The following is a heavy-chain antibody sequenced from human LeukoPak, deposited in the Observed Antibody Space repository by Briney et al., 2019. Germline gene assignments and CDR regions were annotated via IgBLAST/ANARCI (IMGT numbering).Heavy chain of an antibody. V-gene: IGHV4-39*01. Sequence: PSETLSLTCTVSGGSISSSSYYWGWIRQPPGKGLEWIGSIYYSGSTYYNPSLKSRVTISVDTSKNQFSLKLSSVTAADTAVYYCARLWIQLWYAFDYWGQGTLVTVSS. J-gene: IGHJ4*02. D-gene: IGHD5-18*01. CDR2: IYYSGST. CDR3: ARLWIQLWYAFDY. CDR1: GGSISSSSYY.